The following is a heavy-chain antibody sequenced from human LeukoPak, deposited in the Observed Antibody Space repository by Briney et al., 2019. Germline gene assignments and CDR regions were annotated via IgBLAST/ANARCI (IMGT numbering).Heavy chain of an antibody. J-gene: IGHJ4*02. CDR3: AKEYSSGWLESFDY. V-gene: IGHV3-23*01. CDR2: ISASGRST. Sequence: GGSLRLSCAASGFTFSNYWMNWVRQAPGKGLEWVSSISASGRSTYYADSVKGRFTISRDNSKNTLYLQMNSLRAEDTAVYYCAKEYSSGWLESFDYWGQGTLVTVSS. CDR1: GFTFSNYW. D-gene: IGHD6-19*01.